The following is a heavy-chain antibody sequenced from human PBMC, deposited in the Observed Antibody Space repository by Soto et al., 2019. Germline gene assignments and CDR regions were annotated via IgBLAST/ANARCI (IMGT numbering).Heavy chain of an antibody. V-gene: IGHV1-8*01. CDR2: MNPNSGDT. Sequence: ASVKVSCKASAYTLSSDDINWVRQATGQGLEWMGWMNPNSGDTGYAQRFQGRVTMTRNTSINTAYMELSSLRSEDTAVYYCARRAETNGWNGFGADKYYFDFWGQGTLVTVSS. CDR1: AYTLSSDD. D-gene: IGHD1-1*01. CDR3: ARRAETNGWNGFGADKYYFDF. J-gene: IGHJ4*02.